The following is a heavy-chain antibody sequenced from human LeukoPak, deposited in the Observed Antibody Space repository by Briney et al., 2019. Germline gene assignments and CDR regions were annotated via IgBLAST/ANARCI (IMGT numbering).Heavy chain of an antibody. CDR1: GFTFSSYA. Sequence: GRSLRLSCAASGFTFSSYAMHWVRQAPGKGLEWVAVISYDGSNKYYADSVKGRFTISRDNSKNTLYLQMNSLRAEDTAVYYCARALSRIAAAGTSVADYWGQGTLVTVSS. D-gene: IGHD6-13*01. V-gene: IGHV3-30*04. CDR3: ARALSRIAAAGTSVADY. J-gene: IGHJ4*02. CDR2: ISYDGSNK.